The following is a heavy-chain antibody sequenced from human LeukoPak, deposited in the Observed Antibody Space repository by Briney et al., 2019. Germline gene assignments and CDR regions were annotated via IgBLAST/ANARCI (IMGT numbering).Heavy chain of an antibody. D-gene: IGHD3-10*01. J-gene: IGHJ5*02. CDR2: IDYSGYT. CDR1: GCSISSYY. CDR3: ARGGYYGSGNDFRFDP. Sequence: PSETLSLTCTGSGCSISSYYWSWIRQPPGKGLEWIGYIDYSGYTNYNPSLKSRVTISVDTSKNQFSLKLTSVTAADTAVYFCARGGYYGSGNDFRFDPWGQGTLVTVSS. V-gene: IGHV4-59*13.